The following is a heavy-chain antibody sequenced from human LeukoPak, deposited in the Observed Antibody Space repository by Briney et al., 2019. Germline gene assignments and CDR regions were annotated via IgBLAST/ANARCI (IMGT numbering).Heavy chain of an antibody. Sequence: SETLSLTCAVYGGSFSGYYWSWIRQPPGKGLEWIGEINHSGSTNYNPSFKSRVTITVDTSKNQFSLKLSSVTAAGTAVYYCARGRGGSGSSDAFDIWGQGTMVTVSS. D-gene: IGHD3-10*01. V-gene: IGHV4-34*01. CDR3: ARGRGGSGSSDAFDI. CDR2: INHSGST. CDR1: GGSFSGYY. J-gene: IGHJ3*02.